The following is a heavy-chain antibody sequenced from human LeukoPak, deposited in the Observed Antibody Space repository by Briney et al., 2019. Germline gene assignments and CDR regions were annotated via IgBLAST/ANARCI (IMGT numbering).Heavy chain of an antibody. Sequence: GGSLRLSCAASGFTFDDYAMHCVRQAPGKGLEWVSLISGDGGDTYYADSVKGRFTISRDNSKNSLYLQMNSLRTEDTALYYCAKEYYDHRYFDSWGQGTLVTVSS. CDR1: GFTFDDYA. CDR3: AKEYYDHRYFDS. D-gene: IGHD3-22*01. V-gene: IGHV3-43*02. J-gene: IGHJ4*02. CDR2: ISGDGGDT.